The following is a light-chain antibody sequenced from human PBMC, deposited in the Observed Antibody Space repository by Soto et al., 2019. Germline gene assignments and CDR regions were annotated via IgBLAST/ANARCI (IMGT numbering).Light chain of an antibody. V-gene: IGLV2-14*01. Sequence: QSALTQPASVSGSPGQSITISCTGTFSDINTYNFVSWFRQHPGKAPKLMIYDVSSRPSGVSDRFSGSKSGKTASLTISGLQGGDGAYYFRCIISGTRLVFGGGTQLTVL. CDR2: DVS. CDR1: FSDINTYNF. J-gene: IGLJ2*01. CDR3: CIISGTRLV.